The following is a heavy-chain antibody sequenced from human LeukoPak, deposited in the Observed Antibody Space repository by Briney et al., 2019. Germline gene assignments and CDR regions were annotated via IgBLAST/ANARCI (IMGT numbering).Heavy chain of an antibody. D-gene: IGHD3-10*01. V-gene: IGHV1-46*01. CDR1: GYTFASYY. CDR2: INPSGGST. CDR3: ARASRAGWFDP. Sequence: WASVKVSCKASGYTFASYYMHWVRQAPGQGLEWMGIINPSGGSTSYAQKFQGRVTMTRDTSTSTVYMELSSLRSEDTAVYYCARASRAGWFDPWGQGTLVTVSS. J-gene: IGHJ5*02.